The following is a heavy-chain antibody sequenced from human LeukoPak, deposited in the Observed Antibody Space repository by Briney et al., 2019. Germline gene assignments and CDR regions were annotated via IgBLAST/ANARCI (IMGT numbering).Heavy chain of an antibody. D-gene: IGHD3-22*01. CDR1: GLTFRGYA. CDR3: ARVNGPNSGYYYTLDF. V-gene: IGHV3-33*01. CDR2: IWYDGTKK. J-gene: IGHJ4*02. Sequence: PGRSLRLSCAASGLTFRGYAMHWVRQAPGKGLEGVAVIWYDGTKKYYADSVMGRFTISRDTSENTLYLQMNSLRAEDTAVYYCARVNGPNSGYYYTLDFWGQGTLVTVSS.